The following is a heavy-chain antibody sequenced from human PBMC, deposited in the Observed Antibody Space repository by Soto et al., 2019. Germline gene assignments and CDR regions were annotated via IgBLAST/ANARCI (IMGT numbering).Heavy chain of an antibody. V-gene: IGHV3-48*03. D-gene: IGHD3-3*01. CDR1: GLTFSSFE. Sequence: SLRLSCADSGLTFSSFEMNWVRQAPGKGLEWVSYISSSSTIYYADSVKGRFTISRDNAKNSLYLQMNSLRDEDTAVYYCARDRPYYDFWSGFSGRVPSYGMDVWGQGTTVTVSS. CDR3: ARDRPYYDFWSGFSGRVPSYGMDV. CDR2: ISSSSTI. J-gene: IGHJ6*02.